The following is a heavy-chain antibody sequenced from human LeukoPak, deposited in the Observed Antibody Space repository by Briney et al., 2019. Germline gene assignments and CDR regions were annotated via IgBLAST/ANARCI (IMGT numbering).Heavy chain of an antibody. CDR1: GGSISSYY. V-gene: IGHV4-4*07. D-gene: IGHD4-23*01. Sequence: SETLSLTCTVSGGSISSYYWSWIRQPAGKGLEWIGRIYTSGSTNYNPSLKSRVTMSVDTSKNQFSLKLSSVTAADTAVYYCARWRTGGNSRDAFDIWGQGTMVTVSS. J-gene: IGHJ3*02. CDR3: ARWRTGGNSRDAFDI. CDR2: IYTSGST.